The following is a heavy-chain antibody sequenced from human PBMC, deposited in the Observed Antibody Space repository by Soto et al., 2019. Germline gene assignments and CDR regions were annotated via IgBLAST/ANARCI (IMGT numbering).Heavy chain of an antibody. Sequence: QVQLVQSGAEVKKPGASVKVSCKASGYTFTSYEINWVRQATGQGLEWMGWMNPNSGDTGYAQKCQGRVTLARNTSISTADMELSSLRSEETAVYYCPRGEIIWFGQLIRWGQGTLGTVSS. CDR3: PRGEIIWFGQLIR. CDR1: GYTFTSYE. V-gene: IGHV1-8*01. CDR2: MNPNSGDT. J-gene: IGHJ4*02. D-gene: IGHD3-10*01.